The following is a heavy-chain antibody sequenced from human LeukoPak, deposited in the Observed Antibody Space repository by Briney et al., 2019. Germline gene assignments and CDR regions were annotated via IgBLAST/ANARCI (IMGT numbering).Heavy chain of an antibody. Sequence: SETLSLTCAVYGGSFSGYYWSWIRQPPGKGLEWIGEVHHSGSTNYNPSLKSRVTISVDTSKNQSSLKLSSVTAADTAVYYCVRDPDYWGQGTLVTVSS. CDR2: VHHSGST. CDR3: VRDPDY. CDR1: GGSFSGYY. J-gene: IGHJ4*02. V-gene: IGHV4-34*01.